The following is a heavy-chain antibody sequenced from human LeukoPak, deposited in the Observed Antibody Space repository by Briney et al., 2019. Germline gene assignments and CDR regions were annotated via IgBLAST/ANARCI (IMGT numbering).Heavy chain of an antibody. V-gene: IGHV4-34*01. CDR1: GGSLSGYY. CDR3: ARAAFTNDRGGN. D-gene: IGHD3-22*01. CDR2: IDHSGTT. J-gene: IGHJ1*01. Sequence: SSETLSLTCGVYGGSLSGYYWSWIRQPPGKGLEWIGEIDHSGTTNYSPSLKSRVTISVDTSRNQFSLKLNSATAADTAVYYCARAAFTNDRGGNWAKGTLV.